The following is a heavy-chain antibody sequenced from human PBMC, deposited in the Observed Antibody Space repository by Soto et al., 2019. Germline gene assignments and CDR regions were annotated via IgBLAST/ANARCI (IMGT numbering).Heavy chain of an antibody. CDR1: GFTFSSYA. Sequence: GGSLRLSCAASGFTFSSYAMHWVRQAPGKGLEWVAVISYDGSNKYYADSVKGRFTISRDNSKNTLYLQMNSLRAEDTAVYYCARDSYYDYVWGSLFSYWGQGTLVTVSS. D-gene: IGHD3-16*01. CDR3: ARDSYYDYVWGSLFSY. V-gene: IGHV3-30-3*01. J-gene: IGHJ4*02. CDR2: ISYDGSNK.